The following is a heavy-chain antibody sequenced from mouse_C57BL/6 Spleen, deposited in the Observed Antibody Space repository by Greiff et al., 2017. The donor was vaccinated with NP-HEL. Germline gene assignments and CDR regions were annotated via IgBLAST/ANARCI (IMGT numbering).Heavy chain of an antibody. J-gene: IGHJ4*01. Sequence: VQLQQSGAELVRPGASVTLSCKASGYTFTSYELPCFNQTPFPVLACICSIDPEPVGTAYNQKFKGKAILTADKSSSTAYMELRSLTSEDSAVYYCTEVTFYAMDYWGQGTSVTVSS. V-gene: IGHV1-15*01. CDR2: IDPEPVGT. CDR3: TEVTFYAMDY. CDR1: GYTFTSYE. D-gene: IGHD2-3*01.